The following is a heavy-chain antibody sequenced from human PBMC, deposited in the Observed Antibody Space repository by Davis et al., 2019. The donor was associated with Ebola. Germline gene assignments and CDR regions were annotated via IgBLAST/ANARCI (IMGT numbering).Heavy chain of an antibody. V-gene: IGHV3-21*04. CDR1: GFTFSSYG. J-gene: IGHJ6*02. D-gene: IGHD2-2*01. CDR2: ISSSSSYI. Sequence: PGGSLRLSCAASGFTFSSYGMHWVRQAPGKGLEWVSSISSSSSYIYYADSVKGRFTISRDNAKNSLYLQMNSLRAEDTAVYYCAKDRYCSSTSCYDYYYYGMDVWGQGTTVTVSS. CDR3: AKDRYCSSTSCYDYYYYGMDV.